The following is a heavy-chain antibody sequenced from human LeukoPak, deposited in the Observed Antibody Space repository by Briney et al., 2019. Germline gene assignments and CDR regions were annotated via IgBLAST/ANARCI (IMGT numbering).Heavy chain of an antibody. CDR2: FDPEDGEP. CDR1: GYTLTELS. V-gene: IGHV1-24*01. CDR3: ARKADRMTGYYDFVDRFDY. J-gene: IGHJ4*02. Sequence: ASVKVSCKVSGYTLTELSMHWVRQAPGKGLEWMGGFDPEDGEPIYAQKFQGRVTMTTDTSTSTAYMELRSLRSDDTAVYYCARKADRMTGYYDFVDRFDYWGQGTLVTVSS. D-gene: IGHD3-9*01.